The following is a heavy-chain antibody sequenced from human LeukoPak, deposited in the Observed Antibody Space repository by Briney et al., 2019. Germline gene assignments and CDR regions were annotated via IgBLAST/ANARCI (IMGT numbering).Heavy chain of an antibody. CDR1: GGTFSSYA. J-gene: IGHJ6*04. CDR3: ARGRVPAAMGGGGYYYYYYGMDV. D-gene: IGHD2-2*01. CDR2: IIPIFGTA. V-gene: IGHV1-69*01. Sequence: SVKVSCKASGGTFSSYAISWVQQAPGQGLEWMGGIIPIFGTANYAQKFQGRVTITADESTSTAYMELSSLRSEDTAVYYCARGRVPAAMGGGGYYYYYYGMDVWGKGTTVTVSS.